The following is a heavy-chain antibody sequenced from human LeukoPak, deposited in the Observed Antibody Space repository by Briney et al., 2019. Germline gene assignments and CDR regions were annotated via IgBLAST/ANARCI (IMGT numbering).Heavy chain of an antibody. CDR1: GGSFSGYY. CDR2: INHSGST. CDR3: ARVVATKQRGYGY. V-gene: IGHV4-34*01. D-gene: IGHD5-12*01. J-gene: IGHJ4*02. Sequence: SETLSPTCAVYGGSFSGYYWSWIRQPPGKGLEWIGEINHSGSTNYNPSLKSRVTISVDTSKNQFSLKLSSVTAADTAVYYCARVVATKQRGYGYWGQGTLVTVSS.